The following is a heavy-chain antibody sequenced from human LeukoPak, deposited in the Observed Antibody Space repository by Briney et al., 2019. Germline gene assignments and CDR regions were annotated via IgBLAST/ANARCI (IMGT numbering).Heavy chain of an antibody. D-gene: IGHD3-10*01. Sequence: GGPLRLSCAASGFAFSDFYMFWIRQVPGKGLEWISYISNSGSTLYYADSVKGRFTISRDNDKNLLYLQMNSLRADDTAVYYCARDALGSYDYWGQGTLVTVSS. V-gene: IGHV3-11*01. CDR3: ARDALGSYDY. CDR2: ISNSGSTL. J-gene: IGHJ4*02. CDR1: GFAFSDFY.